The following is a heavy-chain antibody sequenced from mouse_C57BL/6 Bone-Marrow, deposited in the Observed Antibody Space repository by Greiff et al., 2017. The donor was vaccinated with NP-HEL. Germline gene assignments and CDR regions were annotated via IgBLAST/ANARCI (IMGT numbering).Heavy chain of an antibody. J-gene: IGHJ1*03. CDR1: GFSLTSYG. CDR2: IWSDGST. Sequence: QVHVKQSGPGLVAPSQSLSITCTVSGFSLTSYGVHWVRQPPGKGLEWLVVIWSDGSTTYNSALKSRLSISKDNSKSQVFLKMNSLQTDDTAMYYCARHGIYYDYDGYWYFDVWGTGTTVTVSS. D-gene: IGHD2-4*01. CDR3: ARHGIYYDYDGYWYFDV. V-gene: IGHV2-6-1*01.